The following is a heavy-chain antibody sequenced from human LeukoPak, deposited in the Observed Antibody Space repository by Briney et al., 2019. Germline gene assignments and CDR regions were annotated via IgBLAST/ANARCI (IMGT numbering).Heavy chain of an antibody. CDR3: ARPEESDYEIE. CDR1: GFTFSSYA. D-gene: IGHD3-22*01. J-gene: IGHJ4*02. Sequence: GKSLRLSCAASGFTFSSYAMHWVRQAPGKGLEWVAVISYDGSNKYYADSVQGRFTISRDNSKNTLYLQMNSLRAEDTAVYYCARPEESDYEIEWGRGTLVTVSS. V-gene: IGHV3-30*04. CDR2: ISYDGSNK.